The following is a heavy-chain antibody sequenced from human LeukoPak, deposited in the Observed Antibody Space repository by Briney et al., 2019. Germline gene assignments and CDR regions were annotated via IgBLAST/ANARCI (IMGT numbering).Heavy chain of an antibody. Sequence: ASVKVSCKASGYTFTGYYMHWVRQAPGQGLEWMGWINPNSGGTNYAQKFQGRVTMTRDTSISTAYMELSRLRSDDTAVYYCARPKGFGETHGAFDIWGQGTMVTVSS. CDR3: ARPKGFGETHGAFDI. CDR1: GYTFTGYY. CDR2: INPNSGGT. V-gene: IGHV1-2*02. D-gene: IGHD3-10*01. J-gene: IGHJ3*02.